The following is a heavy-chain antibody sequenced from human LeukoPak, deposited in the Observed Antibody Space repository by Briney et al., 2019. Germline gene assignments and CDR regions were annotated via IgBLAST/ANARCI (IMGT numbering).Heavy chain of an antibody. Sequence: GRSLRLSCAASGFTFSSYGMHWVRQAPGKGLEWVAVISYDGSNKYYADSVKGRFTISRDNSKNTLYLQMNSLRAEDTAVYYCARDRRVVPAAIRNYYYYYGMDVWGKGTTVTVSS. CDR2: ISYDGSNK. J-gene: IGHJ6*04. D-gene: IGHD2-2*02. CDR1: GFTFSSYG. CDR3: ARDRRVVPAAIRNYYYYYGMDV. V-gene: IGHV3-30*03.